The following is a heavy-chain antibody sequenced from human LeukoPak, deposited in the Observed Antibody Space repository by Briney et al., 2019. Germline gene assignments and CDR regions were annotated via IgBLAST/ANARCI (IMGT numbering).Heavy chain of an antibody. D-gene: IGHD4-17*01. Sequence: PGRSLRLSCAASGFTFSNYGMHWVRQAPGKGLEWVAVISHDGSNKYYGDSVKGRFTISRDNSKNTLFLQMNSLRAEDTAVYYCAKDWLPGTATTIYYFEYWGQGTLVTVSS. V-gene: IGHV3-30*18. CDR2: ISHDGSNK. J-gene: IGHJ4*02. CDR1: GFTFSNYG. CDR3: AKDWLPGTATTIYYFEY.